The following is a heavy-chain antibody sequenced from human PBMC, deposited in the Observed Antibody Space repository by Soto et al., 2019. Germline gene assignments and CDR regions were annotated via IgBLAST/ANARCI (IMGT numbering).Heavy chain of an antibody. Sequence: ETLSLTCTVSGGSISSYYWSWIRQPPGKGLEWIGYIYYSGSTNYNPSLKSRVTISVDTSKNQFSLKLSSVTAADTAVYYCASRSVINDYGDKGGYYFDYWGQGTLVTVSS. V-gene: IGHV4-59*08. D-gene: IGHD4-17*01. J-gene: IGHJ4*02. CDR1: GGSISSYY. CDR3: ASRSVINDYGDKGGYYFDY. CDR2: IYYSGST.